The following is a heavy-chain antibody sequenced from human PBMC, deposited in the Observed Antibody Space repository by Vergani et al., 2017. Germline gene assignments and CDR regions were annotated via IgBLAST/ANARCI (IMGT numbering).Heavy chain of an antibody. Sequence: EVQLVESGGGLVKPGGSLRLSCAASGFTFSSYSMNWVRQAPGKGLEWVSSIRSSSSYIYYADSVKGRFTISRDNAKNSLYLQLNSLRAEDTAVYYCAMGGDIVKQGYCGSTSCYGGHIDYWGQGTLVTVSS. CDR1: GFTFSSYS. J-gene: IGHJ4*02. V-gene: IGHV3-21*01. D-gene: IGHD2-2*01. CDR2: IRSSSSYI. CDR3: AMGGDIVKQGYCGSTSCYGGHIDY.